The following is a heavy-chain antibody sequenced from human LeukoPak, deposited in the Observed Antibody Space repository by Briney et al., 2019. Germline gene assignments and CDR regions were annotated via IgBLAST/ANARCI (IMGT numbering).Heavy chain of an antibody. D-gene: IGHD6-19*01. CDR2: IYTSGNT. Sequence: SETLSLTCTVSGGSISSYYWSWIRQPPGKGLEWIGRIYTSGNTNYNPSFKSRVTMSVDTSKNQFSLKLSSVTAADTAVYYCARDGVNSDWPPHYWGQGTLVTVSS. CDR1: GGSISSYY. CDR3: ARDGVNSDWPPHY. J-gene: IGHJ4*02. V-gene: IGHV4-4*07.